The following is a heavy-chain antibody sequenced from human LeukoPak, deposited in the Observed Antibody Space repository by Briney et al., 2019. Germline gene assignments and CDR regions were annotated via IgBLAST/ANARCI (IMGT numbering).Heavy chain of an antibody. Sequence: GGSLRLSCAASGFTVSSNDMNWVRQAPGKGLGWVSVIYSGGSTFSVDSVKGRFTISRDNSKNTLYLQMNSLRAEDTALYYCARGAGAYNYYAMDVWGQGTTVTVSS. V-gene: IGHV3-66*01. CDR1: GFTVSSND. D-gene: IGHD6-19*01. CDR2: IYSGGST. J-gene: IGHJ6*02. CDR3: ARGAGAYNYYAMDV.